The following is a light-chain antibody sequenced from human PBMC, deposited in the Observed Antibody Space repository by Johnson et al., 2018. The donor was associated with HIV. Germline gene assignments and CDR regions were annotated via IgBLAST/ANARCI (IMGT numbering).Light chain of an antibody. Sequence: QPVLTQPHSVSAAPGQKVTISCSGTSSNIGNNYVSWYQQFPGTAPKLVIYDNNNRPSGIPDRFSGSKSGTSATLGITGLQTGDEADYYCGTWDSSLSAGGANYVFGTGTKVTVL. J-gene: IGLJ1*01. CDR1: SSNIGNNY. V-gene: IGLV1-51*01. CDR3: GTWDSSLSAGGANYV. CDR2: DNN.